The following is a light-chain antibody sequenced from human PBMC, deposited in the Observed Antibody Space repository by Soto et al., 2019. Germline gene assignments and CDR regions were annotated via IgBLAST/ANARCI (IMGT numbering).Light chain of an antibody. CDR3: QAWDSSTGV. Sequence: SYELTQPPSVSVSPGQTATITCSGDTLGNKYACWYQQKPGQSPVLVIFQDNKRPSGIPERFSGSKSGNTATLSISGTQSIDEADYSCQAWDSSTGVFGTGTKLTVL. CDR1: TLGNKY. CDR2: QDN. V-gene: IGLV3-1*01. J-gene: IGLJ1*01.